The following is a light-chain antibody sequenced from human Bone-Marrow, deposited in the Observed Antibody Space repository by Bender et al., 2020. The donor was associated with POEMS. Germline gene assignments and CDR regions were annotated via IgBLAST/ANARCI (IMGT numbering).Light chain of an antibody. CDR3: GTWDSGLSAGV. V-gene: IGLV1-51*01. CDR1: SSNIGAHA. CDR2: DNN. Sequence: QSVLTQPPSASGTPGQRVTISCSGGSSNIGAHAVNWYQHLPGTAPKLLIYDNNKRPSGIPDRFSGSKSGTSATLGITGLQTGDEADYYCGTWDSGLSAGVFGGGTMLTVL. J-gene: IGLJ2*01.